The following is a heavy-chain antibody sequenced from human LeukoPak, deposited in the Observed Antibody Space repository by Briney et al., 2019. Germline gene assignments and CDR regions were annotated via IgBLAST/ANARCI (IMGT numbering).Heavy chain of an antibody. V-gene: IGHV4-39*07. Sequence: SETLSLTCTVSGGAVNNSRYYWGWIRQAPGQGLEWIATIYYNGDTYYNPSLRSRLTISVDTSKNQFSLKLSSVTAADTAVYYCARAQYYYDSSGSFDYWGQGTLVTVSS. D-gene: IGHD3-22*01. J-gene: IGHJ4*02. CDR3: ARAQYYYDSSGSFDY. CDR2: IYYNGDT. CDR1: GGAVNNSRYY.